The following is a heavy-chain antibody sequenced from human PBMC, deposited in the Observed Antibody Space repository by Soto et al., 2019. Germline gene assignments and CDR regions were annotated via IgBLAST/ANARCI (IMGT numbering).Heavy chain of an antibody. Sequence: QVQLQESGPGLVKPSQTLSLTCTVSGGSISSGGYYWSWIRQHPGKGLEWIGYIYYIKTTYYNPSLKSPVTQPVDPAKNPFSLKLTSVTAADPAVYYCARSVFPWGQGTLVTVSS. CDR1: GGSISSGGYY. CDR3: ARSVFP. V-gene: IGHV4-31*01. CDR2: IYYIKTT. J-gene: IGHJ5*02.